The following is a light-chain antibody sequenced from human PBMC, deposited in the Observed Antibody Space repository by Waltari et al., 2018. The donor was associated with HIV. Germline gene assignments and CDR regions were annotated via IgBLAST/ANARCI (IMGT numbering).Light chain of an antibody. CDR2: SNS. Sequence: QSVLTQPPSASGTPGQRIIISCSGSTSNIGTNNVNWYQQLPGTTPRLLMHSNSQRPSGVPDLFSGSRSGTSASLAISGLQSEDEADYYCSAWDASLGAWMFGGGTKLTVL. J-gene: IGLJ3*02. CDR1: TSNIGTNN. V-gene: IGLV1-44*01. CDR3: SAWDASLGAWM.